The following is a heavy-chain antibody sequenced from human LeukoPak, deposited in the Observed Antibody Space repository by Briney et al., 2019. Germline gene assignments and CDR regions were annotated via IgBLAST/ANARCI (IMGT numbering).Heavy chain of an antibody. D-gene: IGHD6-13*01. J-gene: IGHJ6*02. CDR1: GYTFTSYG. Sequence: ASVKVSCKSSGYTFTSYGISWVRQAPGQGLEWMGWISAYNGNTNYAQKLQGRVTMTTDTSTSTAYMELRSLRSDDTAVYYCARDLIAAAEDGLSDYYYGMDVWGQGTTVTVSS. CDR3: ARDLIAAAEDGLSDYYYGMDV. V-gene: IGHV1-18*01. CDR2: ISAYNGNT.